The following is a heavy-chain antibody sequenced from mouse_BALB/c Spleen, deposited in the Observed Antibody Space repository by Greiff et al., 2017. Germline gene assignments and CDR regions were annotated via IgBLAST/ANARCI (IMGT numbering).Heavy chain of an antibody. J-gene: IGHJ4*01. D-gene: IGHD2-4*01. CDR2: IYPGSGNT. Sequence: QVQLKESGAELARPGASVKLSCKASGYTFTDYYINWVKQRTGQGLEWIGEIYPGSGNTYYNEKFKGKATLTADKSSSTAYMQLSSLTSEDSAVYFCARGGLRGDYAMDYWGQGTSVTVSS. V-gene: IGHV1-77*01. CDR1: GYTFTDYY. CDR3: ARGGLRGDYAMDY.